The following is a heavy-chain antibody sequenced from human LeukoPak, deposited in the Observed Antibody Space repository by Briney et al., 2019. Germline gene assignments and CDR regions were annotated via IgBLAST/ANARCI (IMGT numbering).Heavy chain of an antibody. CDR2: INDSGST. Sequence: SETLSLTCAVDGGSFSGYYWSWIRQPPGKGLEWIGEINDSGSTNYNPSLKSRVTISVDTSKNQFSLKLSSVTAADTAMYFCASRYYDSSGYTNWFDPWGQGTLVTVSS. J-gene: IGHJ5*02. V-gene: IGHV4-34*01. CDR3: ASRYYDSSGYTNWFDP. D-gene: IGHD3-22*01. CDR1: GGSFSGYY.